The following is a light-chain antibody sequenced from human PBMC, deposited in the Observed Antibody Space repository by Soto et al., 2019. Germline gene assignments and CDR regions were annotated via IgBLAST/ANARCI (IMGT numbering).Light chain of an antibody. CDR1: QSISSW. V-gene: IGKV1-5*01. CDR3: QQYNRYSYT. Sequence: DIQMTQSPSTLSASAGDRVTITCRASQSISSWLAWYQQKPGKAPKLLIYDASSLESGVPSRFSGSGSGTEFTLTISSLQPDYFATYYCQQYNRYSYTFGQGTKLEIK. J-gene: IGKJ2*01. CDR2: DAS.